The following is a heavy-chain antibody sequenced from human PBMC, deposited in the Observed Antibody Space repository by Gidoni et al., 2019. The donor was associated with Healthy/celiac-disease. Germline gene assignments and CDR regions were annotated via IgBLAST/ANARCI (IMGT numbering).Heavy chain of an antibody. CDR2: IKSKTDGGTT. CDR1: SNAW. J-gene: IGHJ4*02. D-gene: IGHD3-16*02. Sequence: SNAWMNWVRKAPGKGLEWVGRIKSKTDGGTTDYAAPVKGRFTISRDDSKNTLYLQMNSLKTEDTAVYYCTTDPTFWGSYRHIDYWGQGTLVTVSS. V-gene: IGHV3-15*07. CDR3: TTDPTFWGSYRHIDY.